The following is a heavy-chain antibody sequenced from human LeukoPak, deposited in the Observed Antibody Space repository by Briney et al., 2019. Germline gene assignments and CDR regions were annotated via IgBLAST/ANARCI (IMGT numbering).Heavy chain of an antibody. V-gene: IGHV3-21*01. D-gene: IGHD2-2*01. J-gene: IGHJ6*03. CDR3: AREWDCSSTSCYGYYYYYYMDV. CDR1: EFSVSSNY. CDR2: ISSSSSYI. Sequence: GGSLRLSCAASEFSVSSNYMTWVRQAPGKGLEWVSSISSSSSYIYYADSVKGRFTISRDNVKNSLYLQMNSLRAEDTAVYYCAREWDCSSTSCYGYYYYYYMDVWGKGTTVTVSS.